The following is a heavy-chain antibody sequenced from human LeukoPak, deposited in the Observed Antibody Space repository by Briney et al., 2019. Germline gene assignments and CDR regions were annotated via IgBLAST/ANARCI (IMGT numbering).Heavy chain of an antibody. Sequence: ASVKVSCKASGYTFTGYYMHWVRQAPGQGLEWMGWINPNSGGTNYAQKFQGRVTMTRDTSISTAYMELSRLRSDDTAVYYCAREVNYYHSSGYYCDYWGQATLVTVSA. V-gene: IGHV1-2*02. CDR2: INPNSGGT. CDR3: AREVNYYHSSGYYCDY. CDR1: GYTFTGYY. D-gene: IGHD3-22*01. J-gene: IGHJ4*02.